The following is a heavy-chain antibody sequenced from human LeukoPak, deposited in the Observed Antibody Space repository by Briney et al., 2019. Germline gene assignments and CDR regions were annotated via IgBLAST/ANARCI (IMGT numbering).Heavy chain of an antibody. J-gene: IGHJ3*02. CDR3: ARRGWHCGGDCSSVHGAFDI. CDR1: GGSISSSSYY. Sequence: PSETLSLTCTVSGGSISSSSYYWGWIRQPPGTGLEWIGSIYYSGSTYYNPSLKSRVTISVDTSKNQFSLKLSSVTAADTAVYYCARRGWHCGGDCSSVHGAFDIWGQGTMVTVSS. D-gene: IGHD2-21*02. CDR2: IYYSGST. V-gene: IGHV4-39*07.